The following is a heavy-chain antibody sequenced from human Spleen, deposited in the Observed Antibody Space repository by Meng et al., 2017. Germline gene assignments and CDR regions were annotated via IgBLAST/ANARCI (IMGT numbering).Heavy chain of an antibody. J-gene: IGHJ3*02. Sequence: SETLSLTCTVSGGSISSYYWSWIRQPPGKGLQWIGYMYYSGATDYNPSLKSRVTMSVDTSKNQFSLKLISVTAADTAVYYCARTVRVNVFDIWGQGTMVTVSS. V-gene: IGHV4-59*12. CDR1: GGSISSYY. CDR3: ARTVRVNVFDI. CDR2: MYYSGAT. D-gene: IGHD4-11*01.